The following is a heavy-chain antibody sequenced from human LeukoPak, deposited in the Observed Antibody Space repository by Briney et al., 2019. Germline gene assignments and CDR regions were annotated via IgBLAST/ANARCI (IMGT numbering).Heavy chain of an antibody. CDR2: ISSSSSYI. CDR1: GFTFSSYS. V-gene: IGHV3-21*01. D-gene: IGHD1-26*01. CDR3: ARDTVRGELGIDY. Sequence: PGGSLRLSCAASGFTFSSYSMNWVRQAPGKGLEWVSSISSSSSYIYYADSVKGRFTISRDNAKNSLYLQMNSLRAEDTAVYYCARDTVRGELGIDYWGQGTLVTVSS. J-gene: IGHJ4*02.